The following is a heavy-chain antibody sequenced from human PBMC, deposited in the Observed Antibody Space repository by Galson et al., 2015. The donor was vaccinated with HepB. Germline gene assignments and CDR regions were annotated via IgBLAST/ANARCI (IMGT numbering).Heavy chain of an antibody. Sequence: ETLSLTCTVSGGSISSYYWSWIRQPPGKGLEWIGYFYYSGTTSYNPSLKSRVTMSLDTSKNQFSLKLTSVTAADTAVYYCTRMPVDYSNPGGNYYYYMDVWGKGTTVTVSS. D-gene: IGHD4-11*01. CDR3: TRMPVDYSNPGGNYYYYMDV. CDR1: GGSISSYY. V-gene: IGHV4-59*01. J-gene: IGHJ6*03. CDR2: FYYSGTT.